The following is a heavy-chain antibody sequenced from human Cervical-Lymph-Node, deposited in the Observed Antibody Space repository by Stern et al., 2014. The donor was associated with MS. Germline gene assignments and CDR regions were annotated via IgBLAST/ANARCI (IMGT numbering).Heavy chain of an antibody. J-gene: IGHJ6*02. Sequence: QVQLVQSGAEVKKPGASVKVSCKASGYSFTDFNTHWVRPAPGQGLEWMGRISPHTGGARYAEKFQGRVTMTRDTSITTAYMELDRLTSDDTAVYYCATHGGSSFQMDVWGQGTTVTVSS. V-gene: IGHV1-2*06. CDR1: GYSFTDFN. CDR2: ISPHTGGA. D-gene: IGHD6-13*01. CDR3: ATHGGSSFQMDV.